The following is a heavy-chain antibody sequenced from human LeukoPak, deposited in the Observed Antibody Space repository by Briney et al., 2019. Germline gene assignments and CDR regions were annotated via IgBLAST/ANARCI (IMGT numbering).Heavy chain of an antibody. J-gene: IGHJ4*02. CDR3: AKDLDIVATIESSY. Sequence: GGSLRLSCAASGFTFSSYGMHWVRQSPGKGLEWVAFIRYDGSNKYYADSVKGRFTISRDNSKNTLYLQMNSLRAEDTAVYYCAKDLDIVATIESSYWGQGTLVTVSS. V-gene: IGHV3-30*02. CDR2: IRYDGSNK. CDR1: GFTFSSYG. D-gene: IGHD5-12*01.